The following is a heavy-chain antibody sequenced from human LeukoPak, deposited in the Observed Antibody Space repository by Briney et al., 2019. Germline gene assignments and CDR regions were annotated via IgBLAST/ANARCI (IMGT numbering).Heavy chain of an antibody. J-gene: IGHJ4*02. V-gene: IGHV3-48*04. Sequence: GGSLRLSCAASGSTFSSHTMNWVRQAPGKGLEWISYISNTGSVIYYADSVKGRFTISRDNAKNSLYLQMNSLRAEDTAVYYCAKGRIVGATKGLFDYWGQGTLVTVSS. D-gene: IGHD1-26*01. CDR2: ISNTGSVI. CDR1: GSTFSSHT. CDR3: AKGRIVGATKGLFDY.